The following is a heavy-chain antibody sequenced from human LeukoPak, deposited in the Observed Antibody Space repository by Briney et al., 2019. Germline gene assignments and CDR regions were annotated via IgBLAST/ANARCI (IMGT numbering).Heavy chain of an antibody. CDR1: GGSISSYY. Sequence: SETLSLTCTVSGGSISSYYWSWIRQPPGKGLEWIGYIYYSGSTNYNPSLKSRVTISVDTSKNQFSLKLSSVTAADTAVYYCASLDYYDSSGYFDYWGQGTLVTVSS. V-gene: IGHV4-59*01. CDR2: IYYSGST. J-gene: IGHJ4*02. CDR3: ASLDYYDSSGYFDY. D-gene: IGHD3-22*01.